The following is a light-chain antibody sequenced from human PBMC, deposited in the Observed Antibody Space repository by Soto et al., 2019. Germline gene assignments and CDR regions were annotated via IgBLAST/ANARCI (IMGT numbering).Light chain of an antibody. CDR2: EVT. Sequence: QSALTKPASLSGSPGQSITISCTGNSGDIVSYNRVSWYQQHPGKAPILIIYEVTDRPSGVSNSFSGSKSVNTASLTIFGIQAEEEAEYYCSSYTTLYRMACVFGAGTKGTVL. V-gene: IGLV2-14*01. CDR1: SGDIVSYNR. J-gene: IGLJ1*01. CDR3: SSYTTLYRMACV.